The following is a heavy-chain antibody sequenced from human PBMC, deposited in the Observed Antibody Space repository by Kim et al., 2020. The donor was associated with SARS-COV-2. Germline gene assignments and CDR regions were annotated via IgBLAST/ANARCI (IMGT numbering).Heavy chain of an antibody. D-gene: IGHD2-8*01. CDR3: PRDRDAKALTGQIGVN. CDR2: VSVFKGLS. CDR1: GYSFNTYG. V-gene: IGHV1-18*01. Sequence: ASVKVSCKASGYSFNTYGINWVRQAPGQGLEWMGWVSVFKGLSKYAQKLQDRVTMTTDTATTTAYLELRSLTSDDPGVYFCPRDRDAKALTGQIGVNWGQ. J-gene: IGHJ1*01.